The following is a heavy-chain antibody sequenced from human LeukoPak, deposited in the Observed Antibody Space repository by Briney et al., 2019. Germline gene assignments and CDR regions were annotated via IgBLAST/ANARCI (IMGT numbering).Heavy chain of an antibody. D-gene: IGHD2-2*01. V-gene: IGHV4-34*01. J-gene: IGHJ4*02. CDR2: INHSGST. CDR3: ASGGRYCSSTSCYYFDY. CDR1: GGSFSGYY. Sequence: SETLSLTCAVYGGSFSGYYWSWIRQPPGKGLEWIGEINHSGSTNYNPSLKSRVTISVDTSKNQFSLKLSSVTAADTAVYCCASGGRYCSSTSCYYFDYWGQGTLVTVSS.